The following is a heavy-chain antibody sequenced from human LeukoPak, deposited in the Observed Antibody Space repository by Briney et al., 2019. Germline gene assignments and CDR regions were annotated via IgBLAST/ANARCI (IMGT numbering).Heavy chain of an antibody. J-gene: IGHJ6*03. CDR1: GGSISSYY. Sequence: SETLSLTCTVPGGSISSYYWSWIRQPAGKGLEWIGRIYTSGSTNYNPSLKSRVTMSVDTSKNQFSLKLSSVTAADTAVYYCARDFTGAYYYYMDVWGKGTTVTVSS. CDR3: ARDFTGAYYYYMDV. CDR2: IYTSGST. V-gene: IGHV4-4*07.